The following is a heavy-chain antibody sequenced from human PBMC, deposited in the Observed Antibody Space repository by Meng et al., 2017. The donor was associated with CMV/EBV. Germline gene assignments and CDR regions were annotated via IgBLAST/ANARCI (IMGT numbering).Heavy chain of an antibody. D-gene: IGHD1-14*01. CDR1: GGSISSGDYY. CDR2: IYYSGST. Sequence: QVRVLGPGPGRGKPSPTPSLTCTVSGGSISSGDYYWSWIRQPPGKGLEWIGYIYYSGSTYYHPSLKSRVTISVDTSKDQFSLKLSSVTAADTAVYYCARVMGPNRTPYYFDYWGQGTLVTVSS. V-gene: IGHV4-30-4*08. CDR3: ARVMGPNRTPYYFDY. J-gene: IGHJ4*02.